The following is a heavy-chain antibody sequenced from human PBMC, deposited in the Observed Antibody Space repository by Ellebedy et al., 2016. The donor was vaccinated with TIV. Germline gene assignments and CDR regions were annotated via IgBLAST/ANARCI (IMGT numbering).Heavy chain of an antibody. J-gene: IGHJ6*02. CDR3: ALGSARDHRYYYYYGMDV. V-gene: IGHV3-23*01. CDR1: GFTFSSYA. Sequence: GGSLRLXXAASGFTFSSYAMSWVRQAPGKGLEWVSAISGSGGSTYYADSVKGRFTISRDNSKNTLYLQMNSLRAEDTAVYYCALGSARDHRYYYYYGMDVWGQGTTVTVSS. CDR2: ISGSGGST.